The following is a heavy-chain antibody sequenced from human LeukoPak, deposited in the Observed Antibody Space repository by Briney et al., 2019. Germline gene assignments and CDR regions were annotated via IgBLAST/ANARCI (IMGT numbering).Heavy chain of an antibody. D-gene: IGHD6-19*01. J-gene: IGHJ1*01. V-gene: IGHV1-69*06. Sequence: ASVKVSCKASGGTFSSYAISWVRRAPGQGLEWMGGIIPIFGTANYAQKFQGRVTITADKSTSTAYMGLSSLRSEDTAVYYCARDLGFGSGGGAEYFQHWGQGTLVTVSS. CDR2: IIPIFGTA. CDR1: GGTFSSYA. CDR3: ARDLGFGSGGGAEYFQH.